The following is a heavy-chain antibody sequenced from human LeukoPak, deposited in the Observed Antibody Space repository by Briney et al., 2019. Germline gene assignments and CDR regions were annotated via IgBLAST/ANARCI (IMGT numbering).Heavy chain of an antibody. CDR1: GGSFSGYY. CDR2: INHSGST. CDR3: ARGRLIVVVPAAIHAFDI. V-gene: IGHV4-34*01. J-gene: IGHJ3*02. D-gene: IGHD2-2*01. Sequence: SETLSLTCAVYGGSFSGYYWSWIRQPPGKGLEWIGEINHSGSTNYNPSLKSRVTKSVDTSKNQFSLKLSSVTAADTAVYYCARGRLIVVVPAAIHAFDIWGQGTMVTVSS.